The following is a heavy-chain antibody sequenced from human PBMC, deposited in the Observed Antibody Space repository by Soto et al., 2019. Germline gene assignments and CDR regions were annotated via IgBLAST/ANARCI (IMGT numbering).Heavy chain of an antibody. V-gene: IGHV4-4*02. CDR3: ARGRGRYSSGWSWFDP. J-gene: IGHJ5*02. CDR2: IFQSGST. D-gene: IGHD6-19*01. CDR1: GGTIMSPDW. Sequence: TSETLSLTCGVSGGTIMSPDWWTWGRQPPGKGLEWIGEIFQSGSTNYTPSLESRVTISVDKSKNQFSLTLTSVTAADTAVYFCARGRGRYSSGWSWFDPWGQGILVTVSS.